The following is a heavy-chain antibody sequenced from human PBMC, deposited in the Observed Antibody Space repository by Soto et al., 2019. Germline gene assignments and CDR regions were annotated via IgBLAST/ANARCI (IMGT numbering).Heavy chain of an antibody. V-gene: IGHV4-59*08. CDR2: IYKSGST. CDR3: ARRSSSWYAFHI. Sequence: QVQLQESGPGLVKPSETLSLTCTVSGGSISSYFWSWIRQPPGKGLEWIGEIYKSGSTDYNPSLKSRFTTSADTSKNQFTLRLSSVTAADTAVYYCARRSSSWYAFHIWGQGTMVTVSS. D-gene: IGHD6-13*01. CDR1: GGSISSYF. J-gene: IGHJ3*02.